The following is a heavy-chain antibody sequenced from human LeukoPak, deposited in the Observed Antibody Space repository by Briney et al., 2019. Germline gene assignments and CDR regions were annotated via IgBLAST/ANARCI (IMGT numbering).Heavy chain of an antibody. Sequence: SETLSLTCTVSGGSFTTYYWSWIRQPPGRGLEWIGEINHSGSTNYNPSLKSRVTISVDTSKNQFSLKLSSVTAADTAVYYCARERVGPFDYWGQGTLVTVSS. D-gene: IGHD2-15*01. CDR3: ARERVGPFDY. J-gene: IGHJ4*02. V-gene: IGHV4-34*01. CDR2: INHSGST. CDR1: GGSFTTYY.